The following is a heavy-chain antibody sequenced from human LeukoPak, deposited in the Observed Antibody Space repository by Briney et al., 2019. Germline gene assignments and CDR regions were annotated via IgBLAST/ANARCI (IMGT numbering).Heavy chain of an antibody. CDR3: AKSFRTLGYYYMDV. J-gene: IGHJ6*03. D-gene: IGHD2/OR15-2a*01. CDR2: IRWNSGSI. CDR1: GFTFDDYA. Sequence: SLRLSCAASGFTFDDYAMHWVRQAPGKGLEWVSGIRWNSGSIGYADSVKGRFTISRDNSKNTLYLQMNSLRAEDTAVYYCAKSFRTLGYYYMDVWGKGTTVTVSS. V-gene: IGHV3-9*01.